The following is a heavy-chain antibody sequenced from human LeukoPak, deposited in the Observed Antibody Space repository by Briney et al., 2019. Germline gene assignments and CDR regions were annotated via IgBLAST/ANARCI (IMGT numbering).Heavy chain of an antibody. Sequence: PGGSLRLSCAASGFTFPSYAMSWVRQAPGKGLEWVSTISGSGATTYYADSVKGRFTISRDNSKNTLYLQMNSLRAEDTAVYYCARTYYYESIGASPPYYWGQGTPVTVSS. CDR2: ISGSGATT. D-gene: IGHD3-22*01. CDR1: GFTFPSYA. V-gene: IGHV3-23*01. J-gene: IGHJ4*02. CDR3: ARTYYYESIGASPPYY.